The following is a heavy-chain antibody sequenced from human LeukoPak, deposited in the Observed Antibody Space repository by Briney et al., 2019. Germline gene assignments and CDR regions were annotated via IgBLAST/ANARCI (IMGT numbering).Heavy chain of an antibody. D-gene: IGHD1-26*01. CDR1: GFTFTTYW. V-gene: IGHV3-7*01. Sequence: AGESLRLSCAASGFTFTTYWMSWVRQAPGKGLEWVANIKQDGTEKYYVDSVKGRFTISRDNAKNSLYLQMNSLRVEDTAVYYCAREKQSGGTPFDYWGQGSLVTVSS. CDR3: AREKQSGGTPFDY. J-gene: IGHJ4*02. CDR2: IKQDGTEK.